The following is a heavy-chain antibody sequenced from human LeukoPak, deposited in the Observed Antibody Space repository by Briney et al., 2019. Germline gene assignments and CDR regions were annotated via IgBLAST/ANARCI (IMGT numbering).Heavy chain of an antibody. CDR3: ARECSTCSYYFDY. V-gene: IGHV3-66*02. D-gene: IGHD2-2*01. J-gene: IGHJ4*02. Sequence: GGSLRLSCAASGSTVSSNYMSWVRQAPGKGLEWVSVIYSGGSTYYADSVKGRFTISRDNSKNTLYLQMNSLRAEDTAVYYCARECSTCSYYFDYWGQGTLVTVSS. CDR1: GSTVSSNY. CDR2: IYSGGST.